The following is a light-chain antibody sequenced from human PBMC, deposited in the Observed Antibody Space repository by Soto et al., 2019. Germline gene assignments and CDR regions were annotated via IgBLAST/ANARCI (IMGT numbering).Light chain of an antibody. V-gene: IGKV3-20*01. Sequence: EIVLTQSPGTLSLSPVERATLSCRASQSVNSIYLAWYQQKPGQAPRLLIYGASSRATGIPDRFSGSGSGTEFTLTISSLQSEDFAVYYCQQYNNWWTFGQGTKVDIK. CDR3: QQYNNWWT. CDR2: GAS. J-gene: IGKJ1*01. CDR1: QSVNSIY.